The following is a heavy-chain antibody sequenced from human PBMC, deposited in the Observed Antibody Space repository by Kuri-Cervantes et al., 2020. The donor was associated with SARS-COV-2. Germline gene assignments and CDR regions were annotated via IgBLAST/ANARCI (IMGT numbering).Heavy chain of an antibody. Sequence: GESLKISCAASGFTFSDYYMSWIRQAPGKGLEWVSYISSSGSTIYYADSVKGRFTISRDNAKNSLYLQMNSLRAEDTAVYYCARTVYYRFAFDIWGQGTMVTVSS. V-gene: IGHV3-11*04. CDR2: ISSSGSTI. CDR3: ARTVYYRFAFDI. J-gene: IGHJ3*02. D-gene: IGHD3-22*01. CDR1: GFTFSDYY.